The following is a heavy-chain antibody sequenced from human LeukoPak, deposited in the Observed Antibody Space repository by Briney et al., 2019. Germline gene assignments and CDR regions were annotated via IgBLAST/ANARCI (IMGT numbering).Heavy chain of an antibody. V-gene: IGHV4-34*01. J-gene: IGHJ4*02. CDR2: INHSGST. Sequence: PSETLSLTCAVYGGSFSGYYWSWIRQPPGKGLEWIGEINHSGSTNYNPSLKSRVTISVDTSKNQFSLKLSSVTAADTAVYYCARVGPSSDFDYWGQGTLVTVSS. CDR3: ARVGPSSDFDY. CDR1: GGSFSGYY.